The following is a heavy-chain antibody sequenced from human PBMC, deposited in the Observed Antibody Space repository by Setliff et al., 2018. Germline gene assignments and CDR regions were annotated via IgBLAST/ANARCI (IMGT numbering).Heavy chain of an antibody. CDR2: IFQSGIT. V-gene: IGHV4-38-2*01. D-gene: IGHD5-12*01. J-gene: IGHJ4*02. CDR1: GFSITNGYY. Sequence: KPSETLSLTCAVSGFSITNGYYWGWIRQSPGKQLEWIGNIFQSGITFYNPSLKSRVTISLDPSQNQFSLKLRSVTAADTAVYFCARVGGLLVATMPFDYWGQGTPVTVSS. CDR3: ARVGGLLVATMPFDY.